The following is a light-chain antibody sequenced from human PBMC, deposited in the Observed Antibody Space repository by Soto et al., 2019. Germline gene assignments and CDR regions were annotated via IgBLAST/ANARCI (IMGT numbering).Light chain of an antibody. J-gene: IGKJ1*01. CDR3: QQYGSSGT. Sequence: SQSPSTLYLSTGERATLSCRASQSVSSNLAWYQQKPGQAPRLLVYVASNRATGIPARFSGSGSGTDFTLTISRPEPEDFAVYYCQQYGSSGTFAQGTKVAIK. V-gene: IGKV3-20*01. CDR2: VAS. CDR1: QSVSSN.